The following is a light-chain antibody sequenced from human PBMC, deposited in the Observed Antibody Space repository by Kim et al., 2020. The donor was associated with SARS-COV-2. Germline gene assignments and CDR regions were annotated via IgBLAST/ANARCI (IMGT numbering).Light chain of an antibody. V-gene: IGKV4-1*01. CDR3: QQYYTTPYT. CDR2: WAS. CDR1: QNILYHSNNKNY. Sequence: KASINCKSSQNILYHSNNKNYLAWYQQRPGQPPKLLIYWASTRESGVPDRFSGSGSGTDFTLTISSLQAEDVAFYYCQQYYTTPYTFGQGTKLEI. J-gene: IGKJ2*01.